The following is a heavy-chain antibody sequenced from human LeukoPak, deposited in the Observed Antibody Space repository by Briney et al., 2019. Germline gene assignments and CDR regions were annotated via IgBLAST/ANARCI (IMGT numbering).Heavy chain of an antibody. CDR1: GFTFSDHI. Sequence: GGSLGLSCAASGFTFSDHIMNWVRQLPGKRLEWVAYVSGSGSTVYYADSVKGRFTISRDNGKSSLYLRMNSLRVEDTALYYCVRQFASWGQGTLVTASS. V-gene: IGHV3-48*01. J-gene: IGHJ4*02. CDR3: VRQFAS. CDR2: VSGSGSTV.